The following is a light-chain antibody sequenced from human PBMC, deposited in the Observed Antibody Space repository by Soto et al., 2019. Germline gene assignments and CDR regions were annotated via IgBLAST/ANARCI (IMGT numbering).Light chain of an antibody. Sequence: DIQMTQSPSSLSASVGDRVTITCRASQTISSYLNWYQQNPGKAPKLLIYAASSLQSGVPSRFSRSGSGTDFTLTTSSLQPEDFATYYCQQSSNSPYTFGQGTKLEIK. CDR1: QTISSY. CDR3: QQSSNSPYT. J-gene: IGKJ2*01. V-gene: IGKV1-39*01. CDR2: AAS.